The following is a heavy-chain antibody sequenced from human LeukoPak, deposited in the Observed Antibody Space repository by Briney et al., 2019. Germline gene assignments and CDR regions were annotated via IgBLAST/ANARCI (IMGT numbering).Heavy chain of an antibody. Sequence: ASVKVSCKASGYTFTSYDINWVRQATGQGLEWMGWMNPNSGNTGYAQKFQGRVTMTRNTSIGTAYMELSSLRSGDTAVYYCARASFSGYKDFHYGMDVWGQGTTVTVSS. D-gene: IGHD3-22*01. CDR3: ARASFSGYKDFHYGMDV. CDR2: MNPNSGNT. V-gene: IGHV1-8*01. CDR1: GYTFTSYD. J-gene: IGHJ6*02.